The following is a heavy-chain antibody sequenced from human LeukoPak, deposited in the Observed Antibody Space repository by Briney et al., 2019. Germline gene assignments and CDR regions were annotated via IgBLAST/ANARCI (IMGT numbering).Heavy chain of an antibody. CDR2: IHHSGSS. V-gene: IGHV4-31*03. CDR3: ARGGNRFGGFYFDH. CDR1: ADSLSSGGHY. D-gene: IGHD3-10*01. Sequence: PSQTLSLTCTVSADSLSSGGHYWAWIRQLPGKGLESIGFIHHSGSSRHNPSLKDRVAISVDASRKQFALRLSSVTAADTAIYYCARGGNRFGGFYFDHWGQGIQVIVSS. J-gene: IGHJ4*02.